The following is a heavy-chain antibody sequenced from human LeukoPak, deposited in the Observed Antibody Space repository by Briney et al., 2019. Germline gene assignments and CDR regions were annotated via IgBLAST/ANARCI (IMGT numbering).Heavy chain of an antibody. J-gene: IGHJ4*02. CDR3: ARDRARFGELLATDY. V-gene: IGHV3-33*01. CDR1: GFAFSSYG. CDR2: IWYDGSNK. Sequence: PGGSLRLSCAASGFAFSSYGMHWVRQAPGKGLEWVAIIWYDGSNKYYADSVKGRFTISRDNSKNTLYLQMNSLRAEDTAVYYCARDRARFGELLATDYWGQGTLVTVSS. D-gene: IGHD3-10*01.